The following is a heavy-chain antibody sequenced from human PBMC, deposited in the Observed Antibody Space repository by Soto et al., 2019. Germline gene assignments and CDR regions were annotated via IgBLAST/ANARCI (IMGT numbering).Heavy chain of an antibody. CDR3: SRLDYGGNPNWFDP. Sequence: ASVKVSCKASGYTFTSYGISWVRQAPGQGLEWMGWISAYNGNTNYAQKLQGRVTMTTDTSTSTAYMELRSLRSDDTAVYYCSRLDYGGNPNWFDPWGQGTLVTVSS. V-gene: IGHV1-18*01. J-gene: IGHJ5*02. CDR2: ISAYNGNT. CDR1: GYTFTSYG. D-gene: IGHD4-17*01.